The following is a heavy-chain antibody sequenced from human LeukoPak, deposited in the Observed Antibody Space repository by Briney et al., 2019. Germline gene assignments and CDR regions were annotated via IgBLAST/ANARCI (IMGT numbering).Heavy chain of an antibody. CDR1: GFTFSDYY. Sequence: TGGSLRLSCAASGFTFSDYYMSWIRQAPGKGLEWVSYISSSGSTIYYADSVKGRFTISRDNAKNTLYLQMNSLRAEDTAVYYCARAQGSGSYYSLYYYYYMDVWGKGTTVTVSS. CDR2: ISSSGSTI. D-gene: IGHD1-26*01. CDR3: ARAQGSGSYYSLYYYYYMDV. V-gene: IGHV3-11*04. J-gene: IGHJ6*03.